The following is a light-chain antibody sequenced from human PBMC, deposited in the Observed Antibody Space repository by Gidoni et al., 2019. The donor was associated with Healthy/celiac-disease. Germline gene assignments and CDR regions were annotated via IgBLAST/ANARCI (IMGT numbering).Light chain of an antibody. V-gene: IGKV4-1*01. J-gene: IGKJ2*01. CDR1: QSVLFSSNKKNY. CDR2: WAS. CDR3: QQYYSTPYT. Sequence: DSLMTQSPDSLAVSLGERATVNSKSSQSVLFSSNKKNYLAWYQQKPGQPPRLLIYWASTRESGVPARFSGSGSGTDFTLTISSLQAEDVAVYYCQQYYSTPYTFGQGTKLEIK.